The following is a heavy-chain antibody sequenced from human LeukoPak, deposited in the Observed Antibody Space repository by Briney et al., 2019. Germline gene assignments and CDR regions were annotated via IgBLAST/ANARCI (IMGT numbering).Heavy chain of an antibody. CDR2: IDYSGST. V-gene: IGHV4-31*03. J-gene: IGHJ6*04. D-gene: IGHD3-10*01. CDR3: ARDQSGYYGSGSYGMDV. CDR1: GVSISSGGYY. Sequence: PSETLSLTCTVSGVSISSGGYYWSWIRQHPGKGLEWIGYIDYSGSTYYNPSLKSRVTISVDTSKNQFSLKLSSVTAADTAVYYCARDQSGYYGSGSYGMDVWGKGTTVTVSS.